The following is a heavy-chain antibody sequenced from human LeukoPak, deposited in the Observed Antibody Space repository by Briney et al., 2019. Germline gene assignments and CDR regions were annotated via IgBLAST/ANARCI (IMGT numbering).Heavy chain of an antibody. Sequence: ASVRVSCKASGFTFGAFGISWVRQAPGQGLEWVGCISGYIAAANYAQKFQDRVTMTTDRSTNTAYLELVSLRPDDTAVYYCGRGKDSYYYGVDVWGEGTTVTVSS. CDR1: GFTFGAFG. CDR3: GRGKDSYYYGVDV. J-gene: IGHJ6*01. CDR2: ISGYIAAA. V-gene: IGHV1-18*01. D-gene: IGHD3-10*01.